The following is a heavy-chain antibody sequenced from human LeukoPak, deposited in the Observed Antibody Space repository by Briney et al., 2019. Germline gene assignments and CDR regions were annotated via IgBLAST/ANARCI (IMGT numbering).Heavy chain of an antibody. J-gene: IGHJ4*02. CDR3: AKAPVTTCSGAYCYPFDY. CDR1: GFTLSSYA. D-gene: IGHD2-21*01. Sequence: GVSLRLFCAASGFTLSSYAMSWVRQAPGKGLEWVSATSVSGNTLLAGSVKGRFTISRDSSKNTLYLQMNRLRAEDAAVYYCAKAPVTTCSGAYCYPFDYWGQGTLVTVSS. V-gene: IGHV3-23*01. CDR2: TSVSGNT.